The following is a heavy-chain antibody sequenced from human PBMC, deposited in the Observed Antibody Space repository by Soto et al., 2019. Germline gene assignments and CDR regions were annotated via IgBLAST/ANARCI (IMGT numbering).Heavy chain of an antibody. CDR1: GGSISTYY. CDR3: ARGGMVIIPTATAFDY. J-gene: IGHJ4*02. D-gene: IGHD2-2*01. V-gene: IGHV4-4*07. Sequence: PSETLSFTCTVSGGSISTYYWSWIRQPAGKGLEWIGRIYASGSTNYNPSLKSRVTMSVATSKNQFSLKLSSVTAADTAVYYCARGGMVIIPTATAFDYWGQGTLVTVSS. CDR2: IYASGST.